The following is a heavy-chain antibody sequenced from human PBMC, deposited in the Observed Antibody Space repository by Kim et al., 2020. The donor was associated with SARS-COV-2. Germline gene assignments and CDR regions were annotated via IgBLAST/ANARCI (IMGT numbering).Heavy chain of an antibody. V-gene: IGHV3-33*01. J-gene: IGHJ4*02. D-gene: IGHD3-22*01. CDR3: ARARIVVVSPFDY. Sequence: YAESVKGRFTISRDNSKNTLYLQMNSLRAEDTAVYYCARARIVVVSPFDYWGQGTLVTVSS.